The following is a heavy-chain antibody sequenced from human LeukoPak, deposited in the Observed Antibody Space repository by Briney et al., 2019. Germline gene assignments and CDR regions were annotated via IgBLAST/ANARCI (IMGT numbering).Heavy chain of an antibody. J-gene: IGHJ6*03. CDR1: GGSFSGYY. D-gene: IGHD3-10*01. CDR2: INHSGST. Sequence: PSETLSLTCAVYGGSFSGYYWSWIRQPPGKGLEWIGEINHSGSTNCNPSLKSRVTISVDTSKNQFSLKLSSVTAADTAVYYCARVSMVRGVPAIGYYYYYMDVWGKGTTVTISS. V-gene: IGHV4-34*01. CDR3: ARVSMVRGVPAIGYYYYYMDV.